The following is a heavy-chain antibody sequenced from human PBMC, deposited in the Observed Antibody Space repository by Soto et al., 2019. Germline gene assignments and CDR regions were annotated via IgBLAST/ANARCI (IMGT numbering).Heavy chain of an antibody. J-gene: IGHJ5*02. Sequence: GASVKVACKASEYTITRHWMHWVRQAPGQGLEWMGVINPSGDSRVYAQKIQGRVTLTRDTSTSTVSMELSSLRSEDTAVYYCARDGAYCGGDCYSGWFDPWGQGTLVTVSS. CDR1: EYTITRHW. CDR3: ARDGAYCGGDCYSGWFDP. V-gene: IGHV1-46*01. D-gene: IGHD2-21*02. CDR2: INPSGDSR.